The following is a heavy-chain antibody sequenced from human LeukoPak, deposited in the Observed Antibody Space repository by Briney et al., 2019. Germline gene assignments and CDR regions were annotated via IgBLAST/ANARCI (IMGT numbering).Heavy chain of an antibody. V-gene: IGHV3-23*01. CDR3: AKKKGNCSGGSCYPYLGYFNY. J-gene: IGHJ4*02. CDR2: ISGSGGST. D-gene: IGHD2-15*01. Sequence: GGSLRLSCAASGFTFSSYAMSWVRQAPGKGLEWVSAISGSGGSTYYADSVKGRFTISRDNSKNTLYLQMNSLRAEDTAVYYRAKKKGNCSGGSCYPYLGYFNYWGQGTLVTVSS. CDR1: GFTFSSYA.